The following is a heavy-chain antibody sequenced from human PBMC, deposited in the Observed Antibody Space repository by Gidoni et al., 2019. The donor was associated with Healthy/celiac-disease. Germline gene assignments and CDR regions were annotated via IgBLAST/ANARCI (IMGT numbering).Heavy chain of an antibody. Sequence: EVQLVESGGGLVKPGGSLRLSCAAYGFTFSSHSMNWVRQAQGKGLEWVSYISSSSSYIYYADSVKGRFTISRDNAKNSLYLQMNSLRAEDTAVYYCARDSARRIAVAGYAFDIWGQGTMVTVSS. CDR2: ISSSSSYI. J-gene: IGHJ3*02. D-gene: IGHD6-19*01. CDR1: GFTFSSHS. V-gene: IGHV3-21*01. CDR3: ARDSARRIAVAGYAFDI.